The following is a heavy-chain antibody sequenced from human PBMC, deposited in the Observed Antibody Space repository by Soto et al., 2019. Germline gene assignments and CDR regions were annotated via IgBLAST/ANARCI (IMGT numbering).Heavy chain of an antibody. CDR1: RGSIRSYY. D-gene: IGHD3-16*01. CDR2: IYNSGST. V-gene: IGHV4-59*01. Sequence: PSETLSLTXTVSRGSIRSYYWSWIRQPPGKGLEWIGYIYNSGSTNYSPSLKSRVTISVDTSKNQFSLKLTSVTAADTAVYYCARWGPRWFDPWGQGILVTVSS. CDR3: ARWGPRWFDP. J-gene: IGHJ5*02.